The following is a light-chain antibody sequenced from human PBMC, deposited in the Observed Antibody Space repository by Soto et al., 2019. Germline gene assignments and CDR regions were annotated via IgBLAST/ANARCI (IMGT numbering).Light chain of an antibody. Sequence: DIQMTQSPSTLSESVGDRVTITCRASESMSNCLAWYEQKPGKAPKLLISGASSLQSGVPSRFSGSASGTEFTLTISSLQPDDIATYYCQQCHRYLTFGQGTKVDIK. V-gene: IGKV1-5*01. CDR3: QQCHRYLT. CDR1: ESMSNC. J-gene: IGKJ1*01. CDR2: GAS.